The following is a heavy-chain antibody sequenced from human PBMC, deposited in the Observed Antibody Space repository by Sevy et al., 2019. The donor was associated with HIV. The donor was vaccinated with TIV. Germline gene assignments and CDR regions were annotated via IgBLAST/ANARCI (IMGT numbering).Heavy chain of an antibody. CDR3: ARGPDYYVRSGYYYQ. CDR1: GFTFSSYS. CDR2: ISSSSTYI. J-gene: IGHJ4*02. Sequence: GGALRLSCAASGFTFSSYSMHWVRQAPGKGLEWVSFISSSSTYIYYADSVKGRFTNSRDNAKNALYLQTNSLRAEDMAVYYCARGPDYYVRSGYYYQWGQGTLVTVS. V-gene: IGHV3-21*01. D-gene: IGHD3-22*01.